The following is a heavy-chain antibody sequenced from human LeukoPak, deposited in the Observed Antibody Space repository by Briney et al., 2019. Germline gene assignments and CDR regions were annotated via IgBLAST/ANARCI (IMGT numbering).Heavy chain of an antibody. CDR3: ARHGGSLGYFDY. D-gene: IGHD1-26*01. CDR2: VYDSGTT. J-gene: IGHJ4*02. V-gene: IGHV4-59*08. CDR1: GGSINTYY. Sequence: PSETLSLTCSVSGGSINTYYWSWIRQTPGKGLEWIGYVYDSGTTNYNPSLKGRVTILSDTSKNQFSLNLRSVNAADTAIYYCARHGGSLGYFDYWGQGTLVTVSS.